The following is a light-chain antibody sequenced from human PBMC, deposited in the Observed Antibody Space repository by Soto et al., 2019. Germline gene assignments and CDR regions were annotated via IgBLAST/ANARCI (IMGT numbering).Light chain of an antibody. J-gene: IGLJ1*01. CDR2: EGS. Sequence: QSALTQPASVSGSPGQSITISCTGTSSDVGSYNLVSWYQQHPGKAPKLMIYEGSKRPSGVSNRFSGSKSGNTASLTISGLQAEDEADYYCCSYAGNITPYVFGTGTKVTVL. CDR3: CSYAGNITPYV. V-gene: IGLV2-23*01. CDR1: SSDVGSYNL.